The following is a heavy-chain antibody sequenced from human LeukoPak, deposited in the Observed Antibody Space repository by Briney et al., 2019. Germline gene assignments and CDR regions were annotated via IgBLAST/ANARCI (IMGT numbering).Heavy chain of an antibody. CDR2: ISGGGGRT. Sequence: GGSLRLSCAASGFTFANFAMSWVRQAPGKGLEWASGISGGGGRTYYVDSVKGRFTISKDSSKNTLILQMNSLRPEDTAVYYCVKAVGYDYGSWFDSWGQGTLVTVSS. CDR1: GFTFANFA. J-gene: IGHJ5*01. V-gene: IGHV3-23*01. CDR3: VKAVGYDYGSWFDS. D-gene: IGHD5-12*01.